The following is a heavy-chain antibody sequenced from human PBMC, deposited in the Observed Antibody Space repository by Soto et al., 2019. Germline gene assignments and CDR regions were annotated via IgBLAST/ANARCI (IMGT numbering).Heavy chain of an antibody. Sequence: GGSLRPSCAASGFTFGNYDMHWVRQATGKGLEWVSAIGTAYDTYYADSLKGRFTISRENATNSLYLQMHSLGAGDTAVYYCVRGSAFGELSVWGQGTMVTVSS. V-gene: IGHV3-13*01. J-gene: IGHJ3*01. D-gene: IGHD3-10*01. CDR2: IGTAYDT. CDR1: GFTFGNYD. CDR3: VRGSAFGELSV.